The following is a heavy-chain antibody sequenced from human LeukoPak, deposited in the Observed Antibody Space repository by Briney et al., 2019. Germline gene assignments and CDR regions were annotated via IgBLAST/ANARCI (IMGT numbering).Heavy chain of an antibody. CDR3: ARDRGYCSGGSCYSTSFDI. D-gene: IGHD2-15*01. CDR1: GYTFTSYG. J-gene: IGHJ3*02. Sequence: ASVKVSCKASGYTFTSYGISWARQAPGQGLEWMGWISAYNGNTNYAQKLQGRVTMTTDTSTSTAYMELRSLRSDDTAVYYCARDRGYCSGGSCYSTSFDIWGQGTMVTVSS. CDR2: ISAYNGNT. V-gene: IGHV1-18*01.